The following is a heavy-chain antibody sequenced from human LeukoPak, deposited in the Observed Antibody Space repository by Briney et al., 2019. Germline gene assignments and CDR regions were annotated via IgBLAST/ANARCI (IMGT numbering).Heavy chain of an antibody. V-gene: IGHV1-2*02. J-gene: IGHJ4*02. CDR2: VNPNTGDT. CDR3: ATLLWSGDFDY. D-gene: IGHD3-10*01. Sequence: GASVKVSCKASGYIFTGFSLHWVRQAPGQGLEWMGSVNPNTGDTNFAQRFQGRLNLTRDTSTRTASMQLSGLTYDDTAVYYCATLLWSGDFDYWGQGTPVSVSS. CDR1: GYIFTGFS.